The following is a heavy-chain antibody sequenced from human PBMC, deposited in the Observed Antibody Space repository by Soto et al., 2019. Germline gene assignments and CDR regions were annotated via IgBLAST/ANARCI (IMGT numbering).Heavy chain of an antibody. CDR1: GFTFSSYA. Sequence: PGGSLRLSCAASGFTFSSYAMSWVRQAPGKGLEWVSAISGSGGSTYYADSVKGRFTISRDNTRNSLYLQMNSLKPEDTALYFCAKDTGFEYIYVYPLDWGKGTLVTFS. CDR3: AKDTGFEYIYVYPLD. J-gene: IGHJ4*02. V-gene: IGHV3-23*01. CDR2: ISGSGGST. D-gene: IGHD5-18*01.